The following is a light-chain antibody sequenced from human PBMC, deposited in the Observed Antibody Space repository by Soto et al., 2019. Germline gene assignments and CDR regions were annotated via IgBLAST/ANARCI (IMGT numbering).Light chain of an antibody. CDR2: GAS. J-gene: IGKJ1*01. CDR1: QRVSSSY. Sequence: EIVLTQSPGTLSLSPGERATLSCRASQRVSSSYLAWYQQKPGQAPRLLIYGASRRATGIPDRFSGSGSGTDFTLTISRLEPEDFAVYYCQQYGASPGTFGQGTKVDSK. CDR3: QQYGASPGT. V-gene: IGKV3-20*01.